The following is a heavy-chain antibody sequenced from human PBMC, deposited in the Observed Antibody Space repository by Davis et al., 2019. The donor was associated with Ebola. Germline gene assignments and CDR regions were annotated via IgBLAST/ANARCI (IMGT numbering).Heavy chain of an antibody. Sequence: PSETLSLTCTVSGGSITSGGYYWSWIRQHPGKGLEWIGYIYYSGSTYYNPSLKSRVTISVDTSKNQFSLKLSSVTAADTAVYYCAREGIYCSSTSCSKPSPFDYWGQGTLVTVSS. J-gene: IGHJ4*02. D-gene: IGHD2-2*01. CDR1: GGSITSGGYY. CDR3: AREGIYCSSTSCSKPSPFDY. CDR2: IYYSGST. V-gene: IGHV4-31*03.